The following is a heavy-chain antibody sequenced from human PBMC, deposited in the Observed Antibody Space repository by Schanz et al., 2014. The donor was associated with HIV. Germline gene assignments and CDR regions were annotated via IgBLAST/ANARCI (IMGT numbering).Heavy chain of an antibody. CDR2: MSHDGFSK. Sequence: QVQMVESGGGVVQSGRSLRLSCTASGLTFSSSIMHWVRQAPGKGLEWVAGMSHDGFSKYFADSVKGRFAISREDSKNTVHLQMDSLRPEDTAVYYCAREGESSGRAGLFDLWGQGAMVTVSS. D-gene: IGHD6-19*01. CDR1: GLTFSSSI. CDR3: AREGESSGRAGLFDL. V-gene: IGHV3-30*09. J-gene: IGHJ3*01.